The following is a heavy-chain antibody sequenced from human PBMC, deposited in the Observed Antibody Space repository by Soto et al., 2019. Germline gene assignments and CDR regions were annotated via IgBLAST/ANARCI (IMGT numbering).Heavy chain of an antibody. J-gene: IGHJ4*02. CDR1: GYTFTSYG. CDR2: ISAYNGNT. CDR3: ARDSPLSTPILTGYFPFDY. V-gene: IGHV1-18*01. Sequence: GASVKVSCKASGYTFTSYGISWVRQAPGQGLEWMGWISAYNGNTNYAQKLQGRVTMTTDTSTSTAYMELRSLRSDDTAVYYCARDSPLSTPILTGYFPFDYWGQGTLVTVSS. D-gene: IGHD3-9*01.